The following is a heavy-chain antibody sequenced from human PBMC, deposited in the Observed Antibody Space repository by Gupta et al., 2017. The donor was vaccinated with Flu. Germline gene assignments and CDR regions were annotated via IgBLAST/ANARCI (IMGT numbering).Heavy chain of an antibody. CDR1: YA. CDR3: ARGLGGGNIRNNWFDS. CDR2: ISTDGSNQ. V-gene: IGHV3-30-3*01. Sequence: YAFHWVRQAPGKGLEWVASISTDGSNQYYADSVKGRFTISVDSRKNTLYLQMNSLRVEDTAMYYCARGLGGGNIRNNWFDSWGRGTPVTVSS. J-gene: IGHJ5*01. D-gene: IGHD3-10*01.